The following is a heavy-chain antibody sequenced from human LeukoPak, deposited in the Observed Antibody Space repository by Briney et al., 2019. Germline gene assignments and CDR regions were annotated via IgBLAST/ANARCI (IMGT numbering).Heavy chain of an antibody. D-gene: IGHD1-26*01. CDR2: INPNSGGT. Sequence: ASVKVSCKASGYTFTGYYMHWVRQAPGQGLEWMGWINPNSGGTNYAQKFQGRVAMTRATSISTAYMELSRLRSDDTAVYYCARNQGALNDAFDIWGQGTMVTVSS. CDR1: GYTFTGYY. J-gene: IGHJ3*02. CDR3: ARNQGALNDAFDI. V-gene: IGHV1-2*02.